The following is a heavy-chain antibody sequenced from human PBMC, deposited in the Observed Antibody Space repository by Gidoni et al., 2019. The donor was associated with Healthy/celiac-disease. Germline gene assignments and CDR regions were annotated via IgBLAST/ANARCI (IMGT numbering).Heavy chain of an antibody. D-gene: IGHD2-2*01. CDR3: ARDAIVVVLASAANRGWFDP. CDR1: GYTFTSYA. Sequence: QVQLVQSGAEVKKPGASVKVSCNASGYTFTSYAMPWVRQAPGQRLEWLGWINAGNGNTKYSQKFQGRGTITRDTSASTAYMELSSLRSEDTAVYYCARDAIVVVLASAANRGWFDPWGQGTLVTVSS. J-gene: IGHJ5*02. V-gene: IGHV1-3*01. CDR2: INAGNGNT.